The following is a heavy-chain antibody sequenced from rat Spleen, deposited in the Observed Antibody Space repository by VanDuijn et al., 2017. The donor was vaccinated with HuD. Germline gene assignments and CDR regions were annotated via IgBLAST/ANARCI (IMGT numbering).Heavy chain of an antibody. V-gene: IGHV5-25*01. J-gene: IGHJ4*01. Sequence: EVQLMETGGGLVQPGRSMKLSCAALGFTFSNYYMAWVRQAPTKGLEWVASISTGGGNTYYRDSVKGRFIISRDNAKSTLYLQMDSLRSEDTATYYCGTDYFGGYVMDAWGQGVSVTVSS. D-gene: IGHD1-11*01. CDR2: ISTGGGNT. CDR3: GTDYFGGYVMDA. CDR1: GFTFSNYY.